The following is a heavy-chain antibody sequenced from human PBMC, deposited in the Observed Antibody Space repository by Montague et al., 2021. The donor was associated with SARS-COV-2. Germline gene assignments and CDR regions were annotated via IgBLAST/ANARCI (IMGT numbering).Heavy chain of an antibody. J-gene: IGHJ3*02. V-gene: IGHV3-21*01. Sequence: SLRLSCAASGFTFSSYSMNWVRQAPGKGLEWVSSISSSSSYIYYAGSVKGRFTISRDNAKNSLYLQMNSLRAEDTAVYYCGVVPLDAFDIWGQGTMVTVSS. D-gene: IGHD2-15*01. CDR2: ISSSSSYI. CDR3: GVVPLDAFDI. CDR1: GFTFSSYS.